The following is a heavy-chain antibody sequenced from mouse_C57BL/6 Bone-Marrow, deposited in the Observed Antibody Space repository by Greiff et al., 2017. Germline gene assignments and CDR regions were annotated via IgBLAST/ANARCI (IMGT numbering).Heavy chain of an antibody. CDR3: ARDDGYYDDY. Sequence: VQLVESWAELVKPGASVKISCKASGYAFSSYWINWVKQRPGKGLEWIGQIYPGDGDTNYNGKFKGKATLTADKSSSTAYMQLSSLTSEDSAVYFCARDDGYYDDYWGQGTTLTVSS. CDR2: IYPGDGDT. V-gene: IGHV1-80*01. D-gene: IGHD2-3*01. J-gene: IGHJ2*01. CDR1: GYAFSSYW.